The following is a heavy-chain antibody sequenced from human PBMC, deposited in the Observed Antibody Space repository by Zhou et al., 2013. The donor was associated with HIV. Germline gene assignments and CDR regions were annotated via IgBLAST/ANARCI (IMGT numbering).Heavy chain of an antibody. J-gene: IGHJ4*02. Sequence: QVQLVQSGAEVKKPGSSVKVSCKASGGTFSSYAISWVRQAPGQGLEWLGGTIPIFQTPKYAQNFEDRLTITRDDSSSISYMELSSLTSEDTATYYCVRIACSGGSCYSDYWGQGTLVIRXL. CDR1: GGTFSSYA. D-gene: IGHD2-15*01. CDR2: TIPIFQTP. V-gene: IGHV1-69*05. CDR3: VRIACSGGSCYSDY.